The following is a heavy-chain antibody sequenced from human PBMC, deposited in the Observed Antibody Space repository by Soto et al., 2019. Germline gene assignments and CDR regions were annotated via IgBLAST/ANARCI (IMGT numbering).Heavy chain of an antibody. D-gene: IGHD2-8*02. Sequence: QVQLVESGGGVVQPGRSLRLSCAASGFTFSSYGMHWVRQAPGKGLEWVAVIWYDGSNKYYADSVKGRFTISRDNSKNTLYLQMNSLRAEDTAVYYCARDRHALVGPEPGYGMDVWGQGTTVTVSS. CDR3: ARDRHALVGPEPGYGMDV. V-gene: IGHV3-33*01. CDR2: IWYDGSNK. CDR1: GFTFSSYG. J-gene: IGHJ6*02.